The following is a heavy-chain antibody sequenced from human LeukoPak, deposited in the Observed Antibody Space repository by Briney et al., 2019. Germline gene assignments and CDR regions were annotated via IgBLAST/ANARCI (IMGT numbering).Heavy chain of an antibody. V-gene: IGHV3-11*04. Sequence: PGGPLRLSCAASGFTFSDYYMSWIRQAPGKGLEWVSYISSSGSTIYYADSVKGRFTISRDNAKNSLYLQMNSLRAEDTAVYYCARVGEDCTNGVCYLAGYYFDYWGQGTLVTVSS. J-gene: IGHJ4*02. CDR1: GFTFSDYY. CDR3: ARVGEDCTNGVCYLAGYYFDY. D-gene: IGHD2-8*01. CDR2: ISSSGSTI.